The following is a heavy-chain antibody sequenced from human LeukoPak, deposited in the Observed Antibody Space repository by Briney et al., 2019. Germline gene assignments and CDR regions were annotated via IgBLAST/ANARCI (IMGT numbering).Heavy chain of an antibody. Sequence: GESLKVSCKGSGYSFTSYWIGWVRQMPGKGLEWMGIIYPGDSDTRYSPSFQGHVTISADKSISTAYLQWSSLKASDTAMYYCARGRYGSGSYKVNWFDPWGQGTLVTVSS. D-gene: IGHD3-10*01. V-gene: IGHV5-51*01. CDR2: IYPGDSDT. CDR1: GYSFTSYW. CDR3: ARGRYGSGSYKVNWFDP. J-gene: IGHJ5*02.